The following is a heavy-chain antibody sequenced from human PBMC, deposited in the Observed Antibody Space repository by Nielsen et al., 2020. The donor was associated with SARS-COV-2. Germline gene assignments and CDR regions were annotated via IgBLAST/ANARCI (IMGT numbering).Heavy chain of an antibody. J-gene: IGHJ4*02. CDR2: IYYSGST. Sequence: SETLSLTCTVSGGSISSYYWSWIRQPPGKGLEWIGYIYYSGSTNYNPSLKSRVTISVDTSKNQFSLKLSSVTAADTAVYYCARGRITIFGVVTDFDYWGQGNLVTISS. CDR1: GGSISSYY. CDR3: ARGRITIFGVVTDFDY. D-gene: IGHD3-3*01. V-gene: IGHV4-59*12.